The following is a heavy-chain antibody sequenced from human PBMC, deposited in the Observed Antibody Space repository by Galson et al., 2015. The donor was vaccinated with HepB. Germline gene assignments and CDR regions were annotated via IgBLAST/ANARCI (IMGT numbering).Heavy chain of an antibody. D-gene: IGHD2-15*01. CDR1: GDSVSSNSAA. J-gene: IGHJ6*02. CDR2: TYYRAKWYN. V-gene: IGHV6-1*01. CDR3: ARVAGTIYYYGMDV. Sequence: CAISGDSVSSNSAAWYWIRRSPSRGLEWLGRTYYRAKWYNDYAVPVRGRITINSDTSKNQFSLHLNFVTPEDTAVYYCARVAGTIYYYGMDVWGQGTTVTVSS.